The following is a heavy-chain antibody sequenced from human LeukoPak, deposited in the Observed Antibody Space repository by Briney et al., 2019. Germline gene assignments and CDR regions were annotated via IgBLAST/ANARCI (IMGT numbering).Heavy chain of an antibody. CDR2: IYYSGST. CDR1: GGSISSGDYY. D-gene: IGHD3-10*01. V-gene: IGHV4-30-4*01. CDR3: ARSLLSAGSGSYGFDP. Sequence: SETLSLTCSVSGGSISSGDYYWSWIRQPPGKGLEWIGHIYYSGSTHHNPSLKSRFTISVDTSKNQFSLKLSSVTATDTAVYYCARSLLSAGSGSYGFDPWGQGTLVTVSS. J-gene: IGHJ5*02.